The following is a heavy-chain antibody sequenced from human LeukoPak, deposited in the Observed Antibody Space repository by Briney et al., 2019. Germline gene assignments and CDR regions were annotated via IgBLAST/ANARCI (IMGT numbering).Heavy chain of an antibody. CDR3: ARDLRSSGYYAFDY. CDR1: GFTFSSYW. Sequence: GGSLRLSCAASGFTFSSYWMHWVRQAPGKGLEWVSCISSSSSYIYYADSVKGRFTTSRDNAKNSLYLQMNSLRAEDTAVYYCARDLRSSGYYAFDYWGQGTLVTVSS. CDR2: ISSSSSYI. V-gene: IGHV3-21*01. J-gene: IGHJ4*02. D-gene: IGHD3-22*01.